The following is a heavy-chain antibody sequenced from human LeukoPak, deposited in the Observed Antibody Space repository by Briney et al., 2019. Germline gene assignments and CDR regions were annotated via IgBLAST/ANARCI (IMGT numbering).Heavy chain of an antibody. D-gene: IGHD4-17*01. J-gene: IGHJ2*01. V-gene: IGHV3-9*01. CDR2: ISWNSGSI. CDR3: TKTGYGDYVWYFDL. Sequence: GRSLRLSCAASGFTFDDYAMHWVRQAPGKGLEWVSGISWNSGSIGYADSVKGRFTISRDNAKNSLYLQMNSLRAEDTALYYCTKTGYGDYVWYFDLWGRGTLVTVSS. CDR1: GFTFDDYA.